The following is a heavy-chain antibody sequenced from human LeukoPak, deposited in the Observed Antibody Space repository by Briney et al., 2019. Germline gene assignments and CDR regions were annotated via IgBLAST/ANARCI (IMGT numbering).Heavy chain of an antibody. Sequence: ASVKVSCKASGYTFTSSDINWVRQATGQGLEWMGWMNPNSGNTGYAQKFQGRVTMTRNTSISTAYVELSSLRSEDTAVYYCETRVAGIFDYWGQGTLVTVSS. J-gene: IGHJ4*02. CDR3: ETRVAGIFDY. D-gene: IGHD6-19*01. CDR1: GYTFTSSD. V-gene: IGHV1-8*01. CDR2: MNPNSGNT.